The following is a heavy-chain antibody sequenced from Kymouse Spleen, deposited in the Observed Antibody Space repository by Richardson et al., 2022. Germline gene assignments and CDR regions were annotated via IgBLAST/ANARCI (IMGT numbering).Heavy chain of an antibody. CDR2: IGTAGDT. Sequence: EVQLVESGGGLVQPGGSLRLSCAASGFTFSSYDMHWVRQATGKGLEWVSAIGTAGDTYYPGSVKGRFTISRENAKNSLYLQMNSLRAGDTAVYYCARSYGDYDYFDYWGQGTLVTVSS. D-gene: IGHD4-17*01. J-gene: IGHJ4*02. V-gene: IGHV3-13*01. CDR3: ARSYGDYDYFDY. CDR1: GFTFSSYD.